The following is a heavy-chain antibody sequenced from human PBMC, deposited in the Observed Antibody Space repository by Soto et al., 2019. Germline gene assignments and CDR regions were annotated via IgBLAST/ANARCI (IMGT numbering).Heavy chain of an antibody. Sequence: GGSLRLSCAASGFTFSSYTMSWVRQAPGKGLEWVSTISGSGSSTYSADSVKGRFTISRDNSKNTLYLQMNSLRVEDTAIYYCAKAWGIDYWGQGTLVT. CDR2: ISGSGSST. V-gene: IGHV3-23*01. J-gene: IGHJ4*02. CDR3: AKAWGIDY. CDR1: GFTFSSYT. D-gene: IGHD7-27*01.